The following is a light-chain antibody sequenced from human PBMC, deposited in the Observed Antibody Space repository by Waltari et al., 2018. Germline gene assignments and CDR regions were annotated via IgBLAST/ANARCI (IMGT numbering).Light chain of an antibody. CDR2: RAS. J-gene: IGKJ1*01. Sequence: EIVLTQSPGTLSLSPGEKATLSCRTSETVSGNHLAWYQQKPGLAPRLIVYRASSTAAGIPARFTGRGSGTDFTLTISSLEPEDFAVYYCQQYSTSPRTFGQGTRVEIK. V-gene: IGKV3-20*01. CDR1: ETVSGNH. CDR3: QQYSTSPRT.